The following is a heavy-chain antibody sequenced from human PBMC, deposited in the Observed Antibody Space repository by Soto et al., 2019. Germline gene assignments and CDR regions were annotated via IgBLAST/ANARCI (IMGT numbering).Heavy chain of an antibody. CDR1: GYTFTSYA. CDR2: INAGNGNT. Sequence: ASVKVSCKASGYTFTSYAMHWVRQAPGQRLEWMGWINAGNGNTKYSQKLQGRVTITRDTSASTAYMELSSLRSEDTAVYYCARDLNSIHYYDSSGYWFGFDYWGQGTLVTVSS. J-gene: IGHJ4*02. CDR3: ARDLNSIHYYDSSGYWFGFDY. V-gene: IGHV1-3*01. D-gene: IGHD3-22*01.